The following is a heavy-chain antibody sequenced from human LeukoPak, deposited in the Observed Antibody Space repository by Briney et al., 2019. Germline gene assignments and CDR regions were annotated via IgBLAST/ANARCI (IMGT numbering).Heavy chain of an antibody. CDR3: ARDRTGWASDY. CDR2: ISHNGIT. Sequence: SETLSLTCTVSGASISNYYWSWVRQPPGRGLEWIGSISHNGITAYKPSLESRVTISVDTSKNQFSLTLSYMTAADTAVYYCARDRTGWASDYWGQGTLVTVSS. D-gene: IGHD1-14*01. CDR1: GASISNYY. V-gene: IGHV4-59*12. J-gene: IGHJ4*02.